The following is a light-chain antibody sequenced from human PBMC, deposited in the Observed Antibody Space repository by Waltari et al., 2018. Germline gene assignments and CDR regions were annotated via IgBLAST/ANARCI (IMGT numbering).Light chain of an antibody. CDR2: GAS. CDR1: QSVSSSD. J-gene: IGKJ1*01. CDR3: QQYGSSPRT. Sequence: LTQSPGTLSLSPGERATLSCRASQSVSSSDLAWYQQKPGQAPRLLIYGASSRATGIPDRFSGSGSGTDFNLTISRLELEDFAVYYCQQYGSSPRTFGKGTKVEIK. V-gene: IGKV3-20*01.